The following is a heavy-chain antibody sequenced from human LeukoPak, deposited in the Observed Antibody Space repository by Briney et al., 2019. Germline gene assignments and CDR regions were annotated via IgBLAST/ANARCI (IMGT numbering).Heavy chain of an antibody. V-gene: IGHV3-7*01. D-gene: IGHD5-24*01. CDR2: IKEDGSQK. Sequence: GGSLTLSCADSGFTYSSSWMTWLRPAPGKGLEGVANIKEDGSQKNYLDSVKGRFTISRDNAKKSLYLQMNSLIVEDTAVYYCARDRAYNRFDYWGQGTLVTVSS. CDR3: ARDRAYNRFDY. J-gene: IGHJ4*02. CDR1: GFTYSSSW.